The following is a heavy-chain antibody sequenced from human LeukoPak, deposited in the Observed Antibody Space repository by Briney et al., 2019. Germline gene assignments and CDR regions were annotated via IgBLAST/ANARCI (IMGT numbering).Heavy chain of an antibody. J-gene: IGHJ4*02. Sequence: ASVKVSCKASGYTFTGYYMHWVRQAPGQGLEWMGWINPNSGGTNYAQKFQGRVTMTRDTSISTAYMELSRLRSDDTAVYYCARAVLGYCSGGSCYFYYWGQGTLVTVSS. V-gene: IGHV1-2*02. D-gene: IGHD2-15*01. CDR1: GYTFTGYY. CDR3: ARAVLGYCSGGSCYFYY. CDR2: INPNSGGT.